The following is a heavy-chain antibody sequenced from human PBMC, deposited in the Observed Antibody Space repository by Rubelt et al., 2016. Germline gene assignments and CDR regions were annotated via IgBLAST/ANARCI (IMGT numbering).Heavy chain of an antibody. V-gene: IGHV3-30*04. J-gene: IGHJ4*02. Sequence: YAMHWVRQAPGKGLEWLAVISFEGNYKLYADSVKGRFTISRDNSKNTVYLQMNSLRAEDTAVYYCARDSSSSWPNFAYWGQGTLVTVSS. CDR2: ISFEGNYK. CDR1: YA. D-gene: IGHD6-13*01. CDR3: ARDSSSSWPNFAY.